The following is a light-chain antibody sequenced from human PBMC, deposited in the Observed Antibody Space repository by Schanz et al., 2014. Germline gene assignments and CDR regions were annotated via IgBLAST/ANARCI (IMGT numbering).Light chain of an antibody. Sequence: QSVLTQPPSVSGAPGQRVTISCTGSSSNIGAGYDVHWYQQLPGTAPKLLIYGNSNRPSGGPGRFSGSRSGTSASLAITGLQAEDEADYYCQSFDSSLSGWVFGGGTKLTVL. V-gene: IGLV1-40*01. CDR1: SSNIGAGYD. CDR2: GNS. J-gene: IGLJ3*02. CDR3: QSFDSSLSGWV.